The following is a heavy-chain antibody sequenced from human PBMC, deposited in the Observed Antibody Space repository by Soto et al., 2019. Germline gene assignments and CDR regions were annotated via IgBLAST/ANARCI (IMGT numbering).Heavy chain of an antibody. CDR3: AKRSSSSTFDY. CDR2: ISGSDDST. J-gene: IGHJ4*02. CDR1: GFTFSNNV. D-gene: IGHD6-6*01. V-gene: IGHV3-23*01. Sequence: PGGSLRLSCAASGFTFSNNVMNWVRQAPGKGLEWVSGISGSDDSTYYADSVKGRFTISRDNSKNTLYLQMNSLRAEDTAVYYCAKRSSSSTFDYWGQGTLVTVSS.